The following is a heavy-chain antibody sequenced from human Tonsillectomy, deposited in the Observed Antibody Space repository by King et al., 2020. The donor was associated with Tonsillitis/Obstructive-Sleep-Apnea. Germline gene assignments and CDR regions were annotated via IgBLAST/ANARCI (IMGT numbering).Heavy chain of an antibody. V-gene: IGHV3-30*04. CDR1: GFTFRSYA. CDR2: ISYDGSHK. Sequence: HVQLVESGGGVVQPGRSLRLPCAASGFTFRSYAMHWVRQAPGKGLQWVAVISYDGSHKYYEDSVKGRFTISRDNSKNTLYLQMNSLRAEDTAMYYCARDLSPYGDYPFPLHYHGMDVWGQGTTVTVSS. J-gene: IGHJ6*02. CDR3: ARDLSPYGDYPFPLHYHGMDV. D-gene: IGHD4-17*01.